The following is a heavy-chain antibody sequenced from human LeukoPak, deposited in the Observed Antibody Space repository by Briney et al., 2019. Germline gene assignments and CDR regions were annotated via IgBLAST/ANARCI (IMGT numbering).Heavy chain of an antibody. Sequence: PSETLSLTCTVSGGSISSYYWSWIRQPPGKGLEWIGYIYYSGSTNYNPSLKSRVTISVDTSKNQFPLKLSSVTAADTAVYYCARQQWLVGFDYWGQGTLVTVSS. V-gene: IGHV4-59*01. J-gene: IGHJ4*02. CDR1: GGSISSYY. CDR3: ARQQWLVGFDY. D-gene: IGHD6-19*01. CDR2: IYYSGST.